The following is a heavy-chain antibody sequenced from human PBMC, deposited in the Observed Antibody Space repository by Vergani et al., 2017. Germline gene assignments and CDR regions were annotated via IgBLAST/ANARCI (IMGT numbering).Heavy chain of an antibody. J-gene: IGHJ6*02. Sequence: QVQLQESGPGLVKPSETLSLTCTVSGGSISSYYWSWIRQPPGKGLEWIGYIYYSGSTNYNPSLKSRVTISVDTSKNQFSLKLSSVTAADTAVYYCARRRAGTFDYGMDVWGQGTTVTVSS. V-gene: IGHV4-59*08. CDR3: ARRRAGTFDYGMDV. CDR2: IYYSGST. D-gene: IGHD6-13*01. CDR1: GGSISSYY.